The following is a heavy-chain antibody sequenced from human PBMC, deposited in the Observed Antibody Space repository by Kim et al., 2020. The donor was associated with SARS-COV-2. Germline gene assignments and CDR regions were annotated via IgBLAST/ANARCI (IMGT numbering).Heavy chain of an antibody. J-gene: IGHJ6*02. CDR2: ISGSGGST. D-gene: IGHD3-10*01. CDR3: AKDGGSGSYYISYYYGMDV. V-gene: IGHV3-23*01. Sequence: GGSLRLSCAASGFTFSSYAMSWVRQAPGRGLEWVAVISGSGGSTYYADPVRGGFTISRDNSKNTLYLQMNSLRAEDTAVYYCAKDGGSGSYYISYYYGMDVWGHGTTVTVSS. CDR1: GFTFSSYA.